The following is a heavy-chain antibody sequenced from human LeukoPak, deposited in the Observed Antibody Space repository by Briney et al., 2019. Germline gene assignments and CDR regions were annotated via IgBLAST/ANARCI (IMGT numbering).Heavy chain of an antibody. V-gene: IGHV3-66*04. CDR2: IYSGGST. D-gene: IGHD1-26*01. Sequence: PGGSLRLSCAASGFTVKDNFMSWVRQAPGKGLEWVSVIYSGGSTYYADSVKGRFTISRDNSKNTLYLQMNSLRADDTAVYYCARLRGSYFDSWGQGTLVTVSS. J-gene: IGHJ4*02. CDR3: ARLRGSYFDS. CDR1: GFTVKDNF.